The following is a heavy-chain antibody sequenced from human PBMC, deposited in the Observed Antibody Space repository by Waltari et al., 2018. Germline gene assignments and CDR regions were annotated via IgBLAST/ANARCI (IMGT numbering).Heavy chain of an antibody. CDR1: GVPVSSNY. V-gene: IGHV3-53*01. CDR3: ARGIDGYKLGGY. CDR2: IYSGGST. Sequence: EVQLVESGGGLVQPGRSLRPSCAVSGVPVSSNYMNWVRLAPGKGPGWVSVIYSGGSTYYADSVKGRFTISRDNSKNTLYLQMNSLRVEDTAMYYCARGIDGYKLGGYWGQGTLVAVSS. J-gene: IGHJ4*02. D-gene: IGHD7-27*01.